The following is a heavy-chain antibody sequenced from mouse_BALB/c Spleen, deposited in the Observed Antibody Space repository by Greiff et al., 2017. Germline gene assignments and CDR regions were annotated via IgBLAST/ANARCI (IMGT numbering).Heavy chain of an antibody. CDR3: TRRYYYGSSYNFDY. CDR1: GFTFSNYW. J-gene: IGHJ2*01. V-gene: IGHV6-6*02. Sequence: EVKVEESGGGLVQPGGSMKLSCVASGFTFSNYWMNWVRQSPEKGLEWVAEIRLKSNNYATHYAESVKGRFTISRDDSKSSVYLQMNNLRAEDTGIYYCTRRYYYGSSYNFDYWGQGTTLTVSS. CDR2: IRLKSNNYAT. D-gene: IGHD1-1*01.